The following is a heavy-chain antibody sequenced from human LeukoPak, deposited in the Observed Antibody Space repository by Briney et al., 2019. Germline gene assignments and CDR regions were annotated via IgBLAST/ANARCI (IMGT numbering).Heavy chain of an antibody. V-gene: IGHV4-61*02. Sequence: SETLSLTCTVSGDSISSGDYYWSWIRQPAGKGLEWIGRISSSGSTNYNPSLKSRVTISVDTSKNQFSLKLSSVTAADTAVYYCARKFIAAAESYMDVWGKGTTVTVSS. D-gene: IGHD6-13*01. CDR1: GDSISSGDYY. J-gene: IGHJ6*03. CDR3: ARKFIAAAESYMDV. CDR2: ISSSGST.